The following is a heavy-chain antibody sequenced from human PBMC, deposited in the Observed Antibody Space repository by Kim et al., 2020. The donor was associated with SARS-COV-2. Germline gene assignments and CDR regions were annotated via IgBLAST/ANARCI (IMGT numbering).Heavy chain of an antibody. V-gene: IGHV1-3*01. J-gene: IGHJ4*02. Sequence: NGNTKYSQKFQGRVSITRDTSASTAYMELSSLGSEDTAVYYCVTGGGGPAWGQGTLVTVSS. D-gene: IGHD2-15*01. CDR3: VTGGGGPA. CDR2: NGNT.